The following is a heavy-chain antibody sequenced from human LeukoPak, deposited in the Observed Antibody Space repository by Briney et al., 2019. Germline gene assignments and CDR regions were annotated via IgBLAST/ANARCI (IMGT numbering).Heavy chain of an antibody. D-gene: IGHD6-19*01. V-gene: IGHV4-38-2*01. CDR3: ARGISGWYEFDH. CDR2: IYHSGST. CDR1: GYSISSGYY. Sequence: PSETLSLTCAVSGYSISSGYYWGWIRQPPGKGLEWIGSIYHSGSTYYNPSLKSRVTISVDTSKNQFSLKLSSVTAADTAVYYCARGISGWYEFDHWGQGTLVTVSS. J-gene: IGHJ4*02.